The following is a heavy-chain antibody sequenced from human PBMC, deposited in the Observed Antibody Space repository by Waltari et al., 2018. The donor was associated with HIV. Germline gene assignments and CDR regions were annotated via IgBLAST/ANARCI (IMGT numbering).Heavy chain of an antibody. Sequence: HLQQRGAGLFKPSVTLYLTCAVYGGSFSGYSWSGIRQSPGKGLEWIGESKNGGNTNYSPARKSRGIISQDTSKNQCSRKVTSVTAADTAVYYCARWCWGYRWTCDALDIWGQGTRVTGSS. V-gene: IGHV4-34*02. CDR3: ARWCWGYRWTCDALDI. CDR1: GGSFSGYS. D-gene: IGHD2-8*02. J-gene: IGHJ3*02. CDR2: SKNGGNT.